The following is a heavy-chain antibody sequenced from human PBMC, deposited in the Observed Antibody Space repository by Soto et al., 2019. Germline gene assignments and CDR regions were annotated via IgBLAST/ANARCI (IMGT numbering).Heavy chain of an antibody. CDR2: ISGSGGST. V-gene: IGHV3-23*01. CDR3: AKSAYYYDSSGYSPHFDY. D-gene: IGHD3-22*01. CDR1: GFTFSTYA. Sequence: PGGSLRLSCAASGFTFSTYAMSWVRQAPGQGLEWVSAISGSGGSTHYADSVKGRFTISRDNSKNTLYLQMNSLRAEDTAVYYCAKSAYYYDSSGYSPHFDYWGQGTLVTVSS. J-gene: IGHJ4*02.